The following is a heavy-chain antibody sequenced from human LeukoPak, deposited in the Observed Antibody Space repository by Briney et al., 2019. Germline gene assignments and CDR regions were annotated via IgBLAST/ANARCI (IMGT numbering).Heavy chain of an antibody. CDR2: IIPIFGTA. CDR3: ATDYSMTTVTTGPYYYYGMDV. Sequence: SVKVSCKASGGTFSSYAISWVRQAPGQGLEWMGGIIPIFGTANYAQKFQGRVTITADESTSTAYMELSSLRSEDTAVYYCATDYSMTTVTTGPYYYYGMDVWGQGTTVTVSS. J-gene: IGHJ6*02. D-gene: IGHD4-17*01. V-gene: IGHV1-69*13. CDR1: GGTFSSYA.